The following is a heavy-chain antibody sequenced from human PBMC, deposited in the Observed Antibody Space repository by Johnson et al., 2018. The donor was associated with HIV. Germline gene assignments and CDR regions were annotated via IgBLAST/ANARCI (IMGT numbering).Heavy chain of an antibody. D-gene: IGHD6-13*01. CDR2: LKSKTDGGTI. CDR1: GFTFSSYA. J-gene: IGHJ3*02. V-gene: IGHV3-15*01. CDR3: AKSLDRIAAAGTRGAFDI. Sequence: EKLVESGGGLVQPGGSLRLSCAASGFTFSSYAMSWVRQAPGKGLEWVGRLKSKTDGGTIDYAAPVKGRFTISRDGSKNTLYLHMNGLKTEDTGVYYCAKSLDRIAAAGTRGAFDIWGQGTLVTVSS.